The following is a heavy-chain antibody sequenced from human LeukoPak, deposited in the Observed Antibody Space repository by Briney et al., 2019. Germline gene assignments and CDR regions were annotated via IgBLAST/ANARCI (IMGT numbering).Heavy chain of an antibody. CDR3: AREGRDAFDI. V-gene: IGHV3-33*01. CDR1: GFTFSSYG. J-gene: IGHJ3*02. CDR2: IWYDGSNK. Sequence: GGSLRLSCAASGFTFSSYGMHWVRQAPGKGLEWVAVIWYDGSNKYYADSVKGRFTISRDNSKNALYLQMNNLRAEDAAVYYCAREGRDAFDIWGQGTMVTVSS.